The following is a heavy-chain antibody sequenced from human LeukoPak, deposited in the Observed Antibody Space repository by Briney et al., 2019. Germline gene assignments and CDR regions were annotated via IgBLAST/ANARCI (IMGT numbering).Heavy chain of an antibody. V-gene: IGHV4-34*01. D-gene: IGHD5-24*01. J-gene: IGHJ3*02. CDR1: GGSFSGYY. CDR3: ARGQSLWWLQLNAFDI. CDR2: INHSGST. Sequence: SETLSLTCAVYGGSFSGYYWSWIRQPPGKGLEWIGEINHSGSTNYHPSLKSRVTISVDTSKNQFSPKLSSVTAADTAVYYCARGQSLWWLQLNAFDIWGQGTMVTVSS.